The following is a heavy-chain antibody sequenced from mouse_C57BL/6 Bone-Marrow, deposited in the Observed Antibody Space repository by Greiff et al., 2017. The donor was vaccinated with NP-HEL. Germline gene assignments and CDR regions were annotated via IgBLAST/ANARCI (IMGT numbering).Heavy chain of an antibody. Sequence: EVHLVESGPGLVKPSQSLSLTCSVTGYSITGGYYWNWIRQFPGNKLEWMGYITYGGSNNYNPSLKNRISITRDTSGNQFFLKLNSVTTEDSATYYCATADYDFDFASWGQGTTLTVSS. CDR2: ITYGGSN. J-gene: IGHJ2*01. CDR1: GYSITGGYY. D-gene: IGHD2-4*01. V-gene: IGHV3-6*01. CDR3: ATADYDFDFAS.